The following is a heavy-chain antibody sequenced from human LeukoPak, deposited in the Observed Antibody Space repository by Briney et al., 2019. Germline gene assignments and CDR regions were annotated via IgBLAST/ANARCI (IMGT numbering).Heavy chain of an antibody. V-gene: IGHV4-30-4*01. CDR3: ARSPYDFPTHFDY. D-gene: IGHD3-3*01. J-gene: IGHJ4*02. Sequence: SETLSLTCTVSGGSTSSSNYYWSWIRQPPGKGLEWIGYIYYSGSTYYNPSLKSRVTISVDTSKNQFSLKLSSVTAADTAVYYCARSPYDFPTHFDYWGQGTLVTVSS. CDR2: IYYSGST. CDR1: GGSTSSSNYY.